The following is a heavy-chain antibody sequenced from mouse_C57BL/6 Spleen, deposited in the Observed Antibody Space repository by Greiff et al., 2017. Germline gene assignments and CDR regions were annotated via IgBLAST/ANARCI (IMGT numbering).Heavy chain of an antibody. CDR1: GYTFTSYW. D-gene: IGHD4-1*01. J-gene: IGHJ1*03. CDR3: ERRKKAGPEWYFDV. Sequence: QVQLQQPGAELVRPGTSVKLSCKASGYTFTSYWMHWVKQRPGQGLEWIGVIDPSDGYTNYNQKFKGKATLTVETSSSTAYMQLSRLTSEDSAVYYCERRKKAGPEWYFDVWGTGTTVTVSS. V-gene: IGHV1-59*01. CDR2: IDPSDGYT.